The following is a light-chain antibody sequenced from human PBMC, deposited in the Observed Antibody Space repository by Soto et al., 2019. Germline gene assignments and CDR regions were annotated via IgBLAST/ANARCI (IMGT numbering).Light chain of an antibody. Sequence: DIQMTQSPSSLSADIGDRITITCQATHDIDIYLNWYQQKPGKAPKLLIYDASNLEPGVPSRFSGSRSGTHFSFTINNLQPEDFATYYCQQYDAFGQGTKLEIK. J-gene: IGKJ2*01. V-gene: IGKV1-33*01. CDR3: QQYDA. CDR1: HDIDIY. CDR2: DAS.